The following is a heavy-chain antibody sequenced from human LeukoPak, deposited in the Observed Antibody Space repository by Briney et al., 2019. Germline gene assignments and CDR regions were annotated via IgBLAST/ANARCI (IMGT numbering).Heavy chain of an antibody. J-gene: IGHJ4*02. CDR1: GGSISSSSYY. V-gene: IGHV4-39*01. CDR3: ARGAWGSGSYRRARFDY. CDR2: IYYSGST. Sequence: SETLSLTCTVSGGSISSSSYYWGWIRQPPGKGLEWIGSIYYSGSTYYNPSLKSRVTISVDTSKNQFSLKLSSVTAADTAVYYCARGAWGSGSYRRARFDYWGQGTLVTVSS. D-gene: IGHD3-10*01.